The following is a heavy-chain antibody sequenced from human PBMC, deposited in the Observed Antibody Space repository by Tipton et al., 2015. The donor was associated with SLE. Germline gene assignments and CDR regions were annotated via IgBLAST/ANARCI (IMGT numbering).Heavy chain of an antibody. CDR1: GGSISSSTW. Sequence: TLSLTCAVSGGSISSSTWWSWIRQTPGKGLEWIGEIYHSGTTNYNLSLKSRVTISVDKSKNQFFLKLSSVTAADTAVYYCARDSARPYYFDYWGQGTLVTVSS. CDR3: ARDSARPYYFDY. J-gene: IGHJ4*02. V-gene: IGHV4-4*02. CDR2: IYHSGTT.